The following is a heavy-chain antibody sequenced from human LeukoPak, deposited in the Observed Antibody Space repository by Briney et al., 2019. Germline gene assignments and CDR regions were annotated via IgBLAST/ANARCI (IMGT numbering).Heavy chain of an antibody. D-gene: IGHD7-27*01. CDR2: IKPDGSEE. CDR3: ARDRNWGAYDI. Sequence: GGSLRLSCAASEFTFSNCWMNWVRQAPGKGLEWVANIKPDGSEENYVDSVKGRFTISRDNAKNSLYLQMNSLRAEDTAVYYCARDRNWGAYDIWGQGTMVTVSS. CDR1: EFTFSNCW. J-gene: IGHJ3*02. V-gene: IGHV3-7*03.